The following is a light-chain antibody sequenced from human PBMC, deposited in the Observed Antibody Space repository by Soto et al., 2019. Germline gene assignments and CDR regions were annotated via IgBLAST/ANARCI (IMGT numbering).Light chain of an antibody. CDR2: GAS. V-gene: IGKV3-20*01. CDR1: QTVDHAY. Sequence: VLTQSPGTLSLSLGDRATLSCRASQTVDHAYEAWYQQRPGQAPSLLIYGASTRAADVPERFSGSGSGTDFTLTISRLEPEDSAVYYCQQYGNSPWTFGQGTKVEIK. J-gene: IGKJ1*01. CDR3: QQYGNSPWT.